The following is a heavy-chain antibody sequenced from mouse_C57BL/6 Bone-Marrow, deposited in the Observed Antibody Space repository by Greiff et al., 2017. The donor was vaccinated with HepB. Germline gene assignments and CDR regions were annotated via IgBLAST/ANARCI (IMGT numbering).Heavy chain of an antibody. J-gene: IGHJ1*03. CDR1: GYTFTDHT. Sequence: QVQLQQSDAELVKPGASVKISCKVSGYTFTDHTIHWMKQRHEQGLEWIGYIYPRDGSSRYNEKFKGKATLTEDKSSSTAYMQLNSLTSDDSAVFFCARRTTVGYFDVWGTGTTVTVSS. V-gene: IGHV1-78*01. D-gene: IGHD1-1*01. CDR3: ARRTTVGYFDV. CDR2: IYPRDGSS.